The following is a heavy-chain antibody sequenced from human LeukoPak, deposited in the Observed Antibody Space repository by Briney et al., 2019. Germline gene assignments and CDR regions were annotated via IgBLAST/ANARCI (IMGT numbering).Heavy chain of an antibody. J-gene: IGHJ3*02. CDR2: ISYIGRT. V-gene: IGHV4-59*11. Sequence: SETLFLTCAVSDDSFSSHYWTWIRQPPGKGLEWIGYISYIGRTNYNPSLKSRVTISIDTSKNQFSLKLTSVTAADTAVYYCARDLVTVTKGLDIWGQGTMVSVSS. CDR1: DDSFSSHY. CDR3: ARDLVTVTKGLDI. D-gene: IGHD4-17*01.